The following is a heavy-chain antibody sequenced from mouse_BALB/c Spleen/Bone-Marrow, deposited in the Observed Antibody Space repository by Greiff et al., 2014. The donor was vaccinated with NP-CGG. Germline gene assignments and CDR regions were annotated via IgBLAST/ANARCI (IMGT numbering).Heavy chain of an antibody. Sequence: QLKESGGGLVKPGGSLKLSCAASGFTFSDYYMCWVRQTPEKRLEWVATISDGGTYTYYPDSVRGRFTISRDNAKNNLYLQMSSLKSEDTAMYYCAGTWEAMDYWGQGTSVTVSS. CDR3: AGTWEAMDY. J-gene: IGHJ4*01. CDR1: GFTFSDYY. CDR2: ISDGGTYT. D-gene: IGHD3-3*01. V-gene: IGHV5-4*02.